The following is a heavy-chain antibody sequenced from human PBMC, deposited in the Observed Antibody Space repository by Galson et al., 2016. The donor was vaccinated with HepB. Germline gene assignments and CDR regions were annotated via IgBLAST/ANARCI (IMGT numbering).Heavy chain of an antibody. CDR3: ASERLDSSGYSYPDAFEI. CDR1: GITLRGYA. V-gene: IGHV3-21*01. D-gene: IGHD3-22*01. Sequence: SLRLSCAASGITLRGYAMNWVRQAPGKGLDWVSCISRGGPYTYYADSVKGHFTVSRDNAKNSLYLQMNNLRAEDTALYYCASERLDSSGYSYPDAFEIWGLGTMVTVSS. CDR2: ISRGGPYT. J-gene: IGHJ3*02.